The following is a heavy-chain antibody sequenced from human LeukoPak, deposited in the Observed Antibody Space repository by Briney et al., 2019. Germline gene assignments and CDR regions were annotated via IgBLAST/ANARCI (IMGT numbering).Heavy chain of an antibody. CDR1: GGSFSGYY. D-gene: IGHD3-3*01. CDR3: ARRGRITIFGVVRNWFDP. CDR2: INHSGST. Sequence: KPSETLSLTCAVYGGSFSGYYWSWIRQPPGKGLEWIGEINHSGSTNYNPSLKSRVTISVDTSKNHFSLKLSSVTAADTAVYYCARRGRITIFGVVRNWFDPWGQGTLVTVSS. V-gene: IGHV4-34*01. J-gene: IGHJ5*02.